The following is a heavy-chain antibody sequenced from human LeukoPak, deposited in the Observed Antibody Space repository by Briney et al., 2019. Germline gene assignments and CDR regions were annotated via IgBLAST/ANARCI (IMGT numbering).Heavy chain of an antibody. CDR3: ARQPYYYDSSGYPH. CDR1: GGSFSGYY. CDR2: INHSGST. V-gene: IGHV4-34*01. J-gene: IGHJ1*01. D-gene: IGHD3-22*01. Sequence: SETLSLTCAVYGGSFSGYYWSWIRQPPGKGLEWIGEINHSGSTNYNPSLKSRVTISVDTSKNQFSLKLSSVTAADTAVYYCARQPYYYDSSGYPHWGQGTLVTVSA.